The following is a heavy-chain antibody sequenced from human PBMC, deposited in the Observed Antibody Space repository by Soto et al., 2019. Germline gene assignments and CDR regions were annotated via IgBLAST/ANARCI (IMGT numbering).Heavy chain of an antibody. D-gene: IGHD5-12*01. CDR3: ARSMGGYDFRVEYYFDY. V-gene: IGHV1-69*01. CDR2: IIPIFGTA. Sequence: QVQLVQSGAEVKKPGSSVKVSCKASGGTFSSYAISWVRQAPGQGLEWMGGIIPIFGTANYAQKFQGRVTITADESTSTAYMELSSLRFGDTAVYYCARSMGGYDFRVEYYFDYGGQGTLVTVSS. J-gene: IGHJ4*02. CDR1: GGTFSSYA.